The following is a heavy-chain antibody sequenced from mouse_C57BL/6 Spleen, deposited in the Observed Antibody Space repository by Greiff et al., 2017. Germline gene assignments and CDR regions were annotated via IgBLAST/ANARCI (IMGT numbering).Heavy chain of an antibody. J-gene: IGHJ4*01. V-gene: IGHV5-17*01. Sequence: EVQLQESGGGLVKPGGSLKLSCAASGFTFSDYGMHWVRQAPEKGLEWVAYISSGSSTIYYADTVKGRFTISRDNAKNTLFLQMTSLRSEDTAMYYCARNYYSKSYYAMDYWGQGTSVTVSS. CDR3: ARNYYSKSYYAMDY. CDR2: ISSGSSTI. D-gene: IGHD2-5*01. CDR1: GFTFSDYG.